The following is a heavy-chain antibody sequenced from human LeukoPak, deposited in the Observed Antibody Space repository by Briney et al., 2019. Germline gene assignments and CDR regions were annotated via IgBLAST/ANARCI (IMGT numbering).Heavy chain of an antibody. J-gene: IGHJ6*02. CDR1: GGTFSSYT. CDR2: IIPILGIA. CDR3: ARVILSGSPYYYYYGMDV. D-gene: IGHD1-26*01. V-gene: IGHV1-69*02. Sequence: SVKVSCKASGGTFSSYTISWVRQAPGQGLEWMGRIIPILGIANYAQKFQGRVTITADKSTSTAYMELSSLRSEDTAVYYCARVILSGSPYYYYYGMDVWAKGPRSPSP.